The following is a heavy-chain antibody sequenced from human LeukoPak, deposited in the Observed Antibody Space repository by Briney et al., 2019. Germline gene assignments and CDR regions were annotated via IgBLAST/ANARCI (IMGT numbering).Heavy chain of an antibody. CDR1: GGSISSYY. Sequence: SETLSLTCTVSGGSISSYYWSWIRQPPGKGLEWIGYIYYSGSTNYNPSLKSRVTISVDTSKNQFSLKLSSVTAADTAVYYCARVISYYDSSGSHYYMDVWGKGTTVTVSS. J-gene: IGHJ6*03. CDR3: ARVISYYDSSGSHYYMDV. CDR2: IYYSGST. D-gene: IGHD3-22*01. V-gene: IGHV4-59*01.